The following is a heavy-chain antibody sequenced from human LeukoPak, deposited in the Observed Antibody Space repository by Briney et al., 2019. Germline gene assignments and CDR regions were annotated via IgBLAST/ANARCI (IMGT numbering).Heavy chain of an antibody. CDR2: FYYSGST. Sequence: TSSETLSLTCTVSGGSIRGYYWSWIRQPPGRGLEWIGYFYYSGSTNYSPSLKSRVTISLDTSKNQFSLKLTSVTAADTAVYYCARSQYIRGVQAFDIWGQGTMVTVSS. CDR1: GGSIRGYY. J-gene: IGHJ3*02. CDR3: ARSQYIRGVQAFDI. V-gene: IGHV4-59*01. D-gene: IGHD6-19*01.